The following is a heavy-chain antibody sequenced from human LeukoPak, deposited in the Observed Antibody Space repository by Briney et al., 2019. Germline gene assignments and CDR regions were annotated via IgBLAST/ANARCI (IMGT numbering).Heavy chain of an antibody. J-gene: IGHJ2*01. V-gene: IGHV4-34*01. CDR1: GGSFSGYY. CDR3: ARGGDSSSWYGPYWYFDL. D-gene: IGHD6-13*01. CDR2: INHSGSP. Sequence: SETLSLTCAVYGGSFSGYYWSWLRQPPGKGLEWIGEINHSGSPNYNPSLKSRVTIPVDTSKNQFSLKLSSVTAADTAVYYCARGGDSSSWYGPYWYFDLWGRGTLVTVSS.